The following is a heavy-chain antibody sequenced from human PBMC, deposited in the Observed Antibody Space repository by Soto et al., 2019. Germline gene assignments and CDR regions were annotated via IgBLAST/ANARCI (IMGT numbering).Heavy chain of an antibody. CDR2: IYYSGST. D-gene: IGHD3-3*01. CDR1: GGSVSSGSYY. CDR3: ARGQYYDFWSGYPGWFDP. Sequence: QVQLQESGPGLVKPSETLSLTCTVSGGSVSSGSYYWSWIRQPPGKGLEWIGYIYYSGSTNYNPSLKSRVTISVDTSKNQFSLKLSYVTAADTAVYYCARGQYYDFWSGYPGWFDPWGQGTLVTVSS. V-gene: IGHV4-61*01. J-gene: IGHJ5*02.